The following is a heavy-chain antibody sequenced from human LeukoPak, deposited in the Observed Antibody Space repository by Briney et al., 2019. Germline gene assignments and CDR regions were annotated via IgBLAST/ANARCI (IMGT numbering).Heavy chain of an antibody. CDR2: ISAYNGNT. CDR3: ARDSPIAAAGTSLYYYYGMDV. Sequence: ASVKVSCKASGYTFTSYGISWVRQAPRQGLEWMGWISAYNGNTNYAQKLQGRVTMTTDTSTSTAYMELRSLRSDDTAVYYCARDSPIAAAGTSLYYYYGMDVWGQGTTVTVSS. D-gene: IGHD6-13*01. CDR1: GYTFTSYG. V-gene: IGHV1-18*01. J-gene: IGHJ6*02.